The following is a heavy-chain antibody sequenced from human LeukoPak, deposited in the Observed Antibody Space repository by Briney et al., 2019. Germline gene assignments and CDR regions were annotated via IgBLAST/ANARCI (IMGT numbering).Heavy chain of an antibody. J-gene: IGHJ3*01. CDR1: GYSFSTSW. CDR2: IYPGDSDT. Sequence: GESLKISCKGSGYSFSTSWIGWVRQMPGKGLEWMGTIYPGDSDTTYNPSFEGQVTMSADTSINTAYLQWNNLKASDTAMYYCAKEKGIVGANLAYDLWGQGTMVTVSS. D-gene: IGHD1-26*01. V-gene: IGHV5-51*01. CDR3: AKEKGIVGANLAYDL.